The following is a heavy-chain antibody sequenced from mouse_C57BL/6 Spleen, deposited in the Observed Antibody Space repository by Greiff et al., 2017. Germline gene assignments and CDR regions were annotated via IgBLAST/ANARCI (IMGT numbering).Heavy chain of an antibody. J-gene: IGHJ3*01. V-gene: IGHV1-82*01. D-gene: IGHD4-1*01. CDR2: IYPGDGDT. Sequence: VQLQQSGPELVKPGASVKISCKASGYAFSSSWMNWVKQRPGKGLEWIGRIYPGDGDTNYNGKFKGKATLTADKSSSTAYMQLSSLTSEDSAVYFCARDWTGFAYWGRGTLVTVSA. CDR3: ARDWTGFAY. CDR1: GYAFSSSW.